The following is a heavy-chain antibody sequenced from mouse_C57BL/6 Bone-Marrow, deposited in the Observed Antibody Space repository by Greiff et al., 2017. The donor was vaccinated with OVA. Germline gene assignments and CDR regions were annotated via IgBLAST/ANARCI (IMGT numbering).Heavy chain of an antibody. CDR3: ARELGRGAMDY. CDR2: ISNLAYSI. D-gene: IGHD4-1*01. J-gene: IGHJ4*01. Sequence: EVQGVESGGGLVQPGGSLKLSCAASGFTFSDYGMAWVRQAPRKGPEWVAFISNLAYSIYYADTVTGRFTISRENAKNTLYLERSSLRSEDTAMYYCARELGRGAMDYWGQGTSVTVSS. CDR1: GFTFSDYG. V-gene: IGHV5-15*01.